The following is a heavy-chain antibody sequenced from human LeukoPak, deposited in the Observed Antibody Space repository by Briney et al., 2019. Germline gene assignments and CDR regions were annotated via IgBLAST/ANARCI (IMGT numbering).Heavy chain of an antibody. CDR1: GFTFRSYS. J-gene: IGHJ3*02. Sequence: GGSLRLSCAASGFTFRSYSMNWVRQAPGKGLEWVSAIDPSSTYIYYADSVKGRYTISRDNAKNSLYLQMNSLRAEDTAVYYCARADALGYCSGGSCLGHAFDIWGQGTMVTVSS. CDR3: ARADALGYCSGGSCLGHAFDI. CDR2: IDPSSTYI. D-gene: IGHD2-15*01. V-gene: IGHV3-21*01.